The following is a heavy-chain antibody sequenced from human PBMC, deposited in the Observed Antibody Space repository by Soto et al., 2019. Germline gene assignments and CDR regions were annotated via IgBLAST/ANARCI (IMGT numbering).Heavy chain of an antibody. V-gene: IGHV4-59*08. CDR1: GGSISSYY. CDR3: ARNPAYGATGYFQH. Sequence: PSETLSLTCTVSGGSISSYYWSWIRQPPGKGLEWIGYIYYSGSTYYNPSLKSRVTISVDTSKNQFSLKLSSVTAADTAVYYCARNPAYGATGYFQHWGQGTLVTVS. J-gene: IGHJ1*01. CDR2: IYYSGST. D-gene: IGHD4-17*01.